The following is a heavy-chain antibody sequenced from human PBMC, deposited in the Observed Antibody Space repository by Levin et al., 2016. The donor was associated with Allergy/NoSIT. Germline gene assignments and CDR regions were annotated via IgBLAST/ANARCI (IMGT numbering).Heavy chain of an antibody. V-gene: IGHV1-2*02. CDR2: INPKSGGT. Sequence: WVRQAPGQGLEWMGWINPKSGGTNYPQKFQGRVTMTRDTSISTAHMDLSRLRSDDTAVYYCATSRRGSYYGTDVWGQGTTVTVSS. D-gene: IGHD6-25*01. J-gene: IGHJ6*02. CDR3: ATSRRGSYYGTDV.